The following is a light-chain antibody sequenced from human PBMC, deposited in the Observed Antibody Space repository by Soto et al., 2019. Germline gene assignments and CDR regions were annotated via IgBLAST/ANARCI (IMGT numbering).Light chain of an antibody. CDR3: QSYDSTLSDSKV. CDR2: DSD. Sequence: QSALTQPPSVSGAPGQRVTISCTGGRSNIGAGYDVHWYQLLPGTAPKLLIYDSDNRPSGVPDRFSGSKSGTSASLAISGLQAEDEADYYCQSYDSTLSDSKVFGTGTKVTVL. J-gene: IGLJ1*01. CDR1: RSNIGAGYD. V-gene: IGLV1-40*01.